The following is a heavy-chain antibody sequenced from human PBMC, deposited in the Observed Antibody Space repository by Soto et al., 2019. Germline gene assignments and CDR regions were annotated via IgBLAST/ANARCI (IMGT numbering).Heavy chain of an antibody. D-gene: IGHD1-26*01. CDR3: ARWLGWERCFDL. V-gene: IGHV4-39*01. CDR1: GGSISSSSYY. Sequence: QLQVQESGPGLMKPSETLSLTCTVSGGSISSSSYYWGWIRQSPGKGLEWIGNIYYDGTTYYNPSLKSRVTISVDTSKNQFSLKLSSVTAADAAVYFCARWLGWERCFDLWGRGTLVTVSS. CDR2: IYYDGTT. J-gene: IGHJ2*01.